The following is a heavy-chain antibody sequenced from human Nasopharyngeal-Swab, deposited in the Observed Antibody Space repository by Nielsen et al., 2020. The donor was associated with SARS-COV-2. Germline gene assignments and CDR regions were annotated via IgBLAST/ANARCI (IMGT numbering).Heavy chain of an antibody. V-gene: IGHV1-69*04. Sequence: SVKVSCKASGGILSRYSISWVRQAPGQGLEWMGRIMPIVEIAHYEQKFQGRVTITADKSRSAVNMELTGLRSEDTAVYYCARDNQGDGYPFDYWGQGTLVTVSS. J-gene: IGHJ4*02. CDR3: ARDNQGDGYPFDY. CDR2: IMPIVEIA. CDR1: GGILSRYS. D-gene: IGHD5-24*01.